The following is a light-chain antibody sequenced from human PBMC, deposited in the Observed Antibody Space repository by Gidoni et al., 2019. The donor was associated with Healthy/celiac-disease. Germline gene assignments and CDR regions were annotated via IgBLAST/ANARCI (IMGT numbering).Light chain of an antibody. J-gene: IGKJ1*01. CDR3: QQYNSSPWT. Sequence: DSQMTQSPSTLSASVGDRVTSTCRASQSISSWLAWYQQKPGKAPKLLIYKASSLESGVPSRFSGSGSGTEFTLTISSLQPDDFATYYCQQYNSSPWTFGQGTKVEIK. CDR1: QSISSW. V-gene: IGKV1-5*03. CDR2: KAS.